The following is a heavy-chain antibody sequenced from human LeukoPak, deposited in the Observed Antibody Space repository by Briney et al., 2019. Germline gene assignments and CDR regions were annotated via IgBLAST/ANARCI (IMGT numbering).Heavy chain of an antibody. J-gene: IGHJ6*03. Sequence: ASVKVSYKASGYTFTSYDINWVRQATGQGLEWMGWMNPNSGNTGYAQKFQGRVTMTRNTSISTAYMELSSLRSEDTAVYYCARFRGCSGGSCPVYYYYYYMDVWGKGTTVTVSS. V-gene: IGHV1-8*01. CDR2: MNPNSGNT. CDR1: GYTFTSYD. CDR3: ARFRGCSGGSCPVYYYYYYMDV. D-gene: IGHD2-15*01.